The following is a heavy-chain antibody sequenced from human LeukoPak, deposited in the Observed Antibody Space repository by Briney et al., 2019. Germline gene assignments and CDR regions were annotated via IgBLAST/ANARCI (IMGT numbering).Heavy chain of an antibody. CDR1: GGSISSYY. CDR2: IYTSGST. V-gene: IGHV4-4*09. CDR3: ARHGWYFDY. J-gene: IGHJ4*02. D-gene: IGHD3-10*01. Sequence: SETLSLTCTGSGGSISSYYWSWIRQPPGKGLEWIGYIYTSGSTNYNPSLKSRVTISVDTSKNQFSLKLSSVTAADTAVYYCARHGWYFDYWGQGTLVTVSS.